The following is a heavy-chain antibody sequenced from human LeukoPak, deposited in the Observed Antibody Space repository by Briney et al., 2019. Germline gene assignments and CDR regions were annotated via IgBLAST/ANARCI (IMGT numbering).Heavy chain of an antibody. CDR3: ARAQSGPDYYDSSGMYYFDY. Sequence: IPSETLSLTCAVFGGSISSGGYSWSWIRQPPGKGLEWIGYIYHSGSTYYNPSLKSRVTISVDRSKNQFSLKLSSATAADTAVYYCARAQSGPDYYDSSGMYYFDYWGQGTLVTVSS. D-gene: IGHD3-22*01. CDR1: GGSISSGGYS. J-gene: IGHJ4*02. V-gene: IGHV4-30-2*01. CDR2: IYHSGST.